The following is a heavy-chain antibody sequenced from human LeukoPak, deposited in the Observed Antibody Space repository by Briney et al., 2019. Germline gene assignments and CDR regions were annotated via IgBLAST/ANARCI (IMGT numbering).Heavy chain of an antibody. V-gene: IGHV1-2*02. J-gene: IGHJ4*02. CDR3: ARQIVSGSMGCDF. CDR1: AYTFTGYY. D-gene: IGHD2-15*01. Sequence: ASVKLSCKASAYTFTGYYIHWVRQAPGQGLEWMGWINFNSGDTIFAEKFQDRVTMARDTSISTAYMELRGLRFDDTALYYCARQIVSGSMGCDFWGQGTLVTVSS. CDR2: INFNSGDT.